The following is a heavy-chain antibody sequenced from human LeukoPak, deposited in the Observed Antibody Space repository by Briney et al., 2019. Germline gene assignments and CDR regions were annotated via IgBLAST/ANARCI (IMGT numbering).Heavy chain of an antibody. D-gene: IGHD7-27*01. V-gene: IGHV3-21*01. CDR2: IRGSGSDI. J-gene: IGHJ4*02. CDR1: GFTFNNYA. Sequence: RRSLRLSRAASGFTFNNYAMHSVRQAAGHGLEWVSSIRGSGSDIDYADSVKGRFTISRDNAQSSLSLQMDRLRVEDTAVYYCARDRITWGEPFDKWGQGTLVTVSS. CDR3: ARDRITWGEPFDK.